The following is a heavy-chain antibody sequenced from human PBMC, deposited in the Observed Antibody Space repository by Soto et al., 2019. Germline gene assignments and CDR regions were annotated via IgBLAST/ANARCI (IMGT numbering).Heavy chain of an antibody. CDR1: GGSISSYY. V-gene: IGHV4-59*01. Sequence: SETLSLTCTVSGGSISSYYWSWIRQPPGKGLEWIGYIYYSGSTNYNPSLKSRVTISVDTTKNQFSLKMSSVTAAETTVYYNAGGGSTWRGSPNGYYGMDVWGQGTTVT. CDR3: AGGGSTWRGSPNGYYGMDV. J-gene: IGHJ6*02. D-gene: IGHD2-2*01. CDR2: IYYSGST.